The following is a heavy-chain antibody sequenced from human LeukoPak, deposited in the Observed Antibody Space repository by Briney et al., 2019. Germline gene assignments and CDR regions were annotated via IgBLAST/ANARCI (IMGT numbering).Heavy chain of an antibody. V-gene: IGHV1-3*01. CDR1: GYTFTSYA. J-gene: IGHJ4*02. CDR2: INAGNGNT. CDR3: ARYPEYSSGWYNY. Sequence: ASVKVSCKASGYTFTSYAMHWVRQAPGQRLEWMGWINAGNGNTKYSQKFQGRVTITRDTSASTAYMELSSPRSEDTAVYYCARYPEYSSGWYNYWGQGTLVTVSS. D-gene: IGHD6-19*01.